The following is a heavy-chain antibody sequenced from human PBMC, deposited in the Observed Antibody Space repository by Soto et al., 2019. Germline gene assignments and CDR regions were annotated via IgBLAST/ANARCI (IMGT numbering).Heavy chain of an antibody. V-gene: IGHV3-30-3*01. J-gene: IGHJ4*02. CDR1: GFTFSSYA. D-gene: IGHD3-3*01. CDR3: ARDPLRFLEWLLSEQFDY. CDR2: ISYDGSNK. Sequence: GGSLRLSCAASGFTFSSYAMHWVRQAPGKGLEWVAVISYDGSNKYYADSVKGRFTISRDNSKNTLYLQMNSLRAEDTAVCYCARDPLRFLEWLLSEQFDYWGQGTLVTVSS.